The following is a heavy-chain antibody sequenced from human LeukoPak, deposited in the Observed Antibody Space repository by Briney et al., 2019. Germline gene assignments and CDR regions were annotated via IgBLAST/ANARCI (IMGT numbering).Heavy chain of an antibody. Sequence: GASVKVSCKASGYTFTSYYMHWVRQAPGQGLEWMGIINPSGGSTSYAQKFQGRVTMTRDTSTSTVYMELSSLRSEDTAVYYCARDLPHTAARAYYYYMDVWGKGTTVTVSS. J-gene: IGHJ6*03. CDR2: INPSGGST. CDR1: GYTFTSYY. V-gene: IGHV1-46*01. D-gene: IGHD5-18*01. CDR3: ARDLPHTAARAYYYYMDV.